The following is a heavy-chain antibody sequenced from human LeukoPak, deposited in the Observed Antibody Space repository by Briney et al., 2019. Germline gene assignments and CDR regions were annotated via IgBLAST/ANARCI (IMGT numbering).Heavy chain of an antibody. CDR3: ARRGSDDAFDI. J-gene: IGHJ3*02. D-gene: IGHD2-15*01. Sequence: PGGSLRLSCAASGFTFSSYEMNWVRQAPGKGLEWVSYISSSGSTIYYADSVKDRFTISRDNAKNSLYLQMNSLRAEDTAVYYCARRGSDDAFDIWGQGTMVTVSS. V-gene: IGHV3-48*03. CDR1: GFTFSSYE. CDR2: ISSSGSTI.